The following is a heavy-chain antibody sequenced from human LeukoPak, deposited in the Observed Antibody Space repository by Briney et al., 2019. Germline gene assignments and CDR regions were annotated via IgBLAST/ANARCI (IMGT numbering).Heavy chain of an antibody. Sequence: PSETLSLTCTVSGGSISSGSYYWSWIRQPPGKGLEWIGEINHSGSTNYNPSLKSRVTISVDTSKNQFSLKLSSVTAADTAVYYCARRYCSSTSCYYVHRNGARYSYGRNWYFDLWGRGTLVTVSS. CDR3: ARRYCSSTSCYYVHRNGARYSYGRNWYFDL. CDR1: GGSISSGSYY. CDR2: INHSGST. J-gene: IGHJ2*01. V-gene: IGHV4-39*07. D-gene: IGHD2-2*01.